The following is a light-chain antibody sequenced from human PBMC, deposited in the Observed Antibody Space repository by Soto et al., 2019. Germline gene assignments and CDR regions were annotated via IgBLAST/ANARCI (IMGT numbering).Light chain of an antibody. V-gene: IGKV1-12*01. J-gene: IGKJ1*01. Sequence: DIQMTQSPSSVSASVGDRVTITCRSSEDISTWLAWYQQKPGKAPKLLIYAASSLQSGVPSRFSGSGSGTDFTLTIGSLQPEDFATYYCQQLNGSPWTFGQGTKVDIK. CDR1: EDISTW. CDR3: QQLNGSPWT. CDR2: AAS.